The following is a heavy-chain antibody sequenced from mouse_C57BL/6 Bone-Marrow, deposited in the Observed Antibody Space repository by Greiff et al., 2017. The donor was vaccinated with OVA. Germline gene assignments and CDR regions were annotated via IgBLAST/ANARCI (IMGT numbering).Heavy chain of an antibody. V-gene: IGHV1-82*01. D-gene: IGHD1-1*01. CDR2: IYPGDGDT. J-gene: IGHJ2*01. CDR1: GYAFSSSW. Sequence: QVQLQQSGPELVKPGASVKISCKASGYAFSSSWMNWVKQRPGKGLEWIGRIYPGDGDTNYNGKFKGKATLTADKSSSTAHMQLSSLTSEDSAVYFCARSTVDYWGQGTTLTVSS. CDR3: ARSTVDY.